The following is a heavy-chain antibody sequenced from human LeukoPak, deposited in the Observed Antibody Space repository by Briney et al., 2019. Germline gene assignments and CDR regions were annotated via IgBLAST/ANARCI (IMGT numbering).Heavy chain of an antibody. J-gene: IGHJ6*03. CDR3: ARDTRIAAAGRDYYYYMDV. CDR2: IIPIFGTA. D-gene: IGHD6-13*01. CDR1: GGTFTSYA. V-gene: IGHV1-69*06. Sequence: ASVKVSCKASGGTFTSYAISWVRQAPGQGLEWMGGIIPIFGTANYAQKFQGRVTITADKSTSTAYMELSSLRSEDTAVYYCARDTRIAAAGRDYYYYMDVWGKGTTVTVSS.